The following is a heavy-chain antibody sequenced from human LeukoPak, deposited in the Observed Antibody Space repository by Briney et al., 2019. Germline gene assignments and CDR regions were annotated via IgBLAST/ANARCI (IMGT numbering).Heavy chain of an antibody. D-gene: IGHD2-2*01. CDR3: ARAPRGVPAALNYYYGMDV. J-gene: IGHJ6*04. CDR2: INHSGST. Sequence: ASETLSLTCAVYGGSFRGYYWSWIRQPPGKGLEWIGEINHSGSTNYNPSLKSRVTISVDTSKNQFSLKLSSVTAADTAVYYCARAPRGVPAALNYYYGMDVWGKGTTVTVSS. CDR1: GGSFRGYY. V-gene: IGHV4-34*01.